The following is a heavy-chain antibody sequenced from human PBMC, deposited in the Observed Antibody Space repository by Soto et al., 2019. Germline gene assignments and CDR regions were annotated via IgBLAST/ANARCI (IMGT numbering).Heavy chain of an antibody. CDR1: GFIFSNYW. D-gene: IGHD1-1*01. J-gene: IGHJ4*02. V-gene: IGHV3-74*01. CDR3: AKDLTWNQADY. CDR2: ISNDGSIT. Sequence: GSLRLSCEASGFIFSNYWMHWVRQTPGTGLVWVSRISNDGSITNYADSVKGRFTISRDNAKNTLYLQMNSLRDEDTAVYYCAKDLTWNQADYWGEGALVTVSS.